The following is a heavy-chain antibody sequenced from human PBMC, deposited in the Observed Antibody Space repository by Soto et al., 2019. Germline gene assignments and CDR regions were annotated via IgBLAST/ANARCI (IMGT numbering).Heavy chain of an antibody. CDR3: AREIAVAGKTSDVFDI. V-gene: IGHV1-69*02. Sequence: QVQLVQSGAEVKKPGSSVKVSCKASGGTFSSYTFSWVRQAPGQGLEWMGRIVPILGIGNYAQKFQGSVTMTADKSTSTAYMELSSLRSEDTAVYYCAREIAVAGKTSDVFDIWGQGTMVTVSS. D-gene: IGHD6-19*01. CDR2: IVPILGIG. CDR1: GGTFSSYT. J-gene: IGHJ3*02.